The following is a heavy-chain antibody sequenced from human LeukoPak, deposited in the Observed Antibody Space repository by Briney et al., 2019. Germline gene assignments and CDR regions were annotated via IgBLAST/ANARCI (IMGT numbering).Heavy chain of an antibody. V-gene: IGHV3-23*01. CDR1: GFTFSSYS. CDR2: ISNTAGFT. D-gene: IGHD2-15*01. Sequence: GGSLRLSCAASGFTFSSYSMSWVRQVPGKGLEWVSGISNTAGFTYYADSVKGRFTISRDNSKNTLYLQLNSLRAEDTAVYYCAKSNYYCSDSCQPDDAFDVWGQGTMVTVSS. J-gene: IGHJ3*01. CDR3: AKSNYYCSDSCQPDDAFDV.